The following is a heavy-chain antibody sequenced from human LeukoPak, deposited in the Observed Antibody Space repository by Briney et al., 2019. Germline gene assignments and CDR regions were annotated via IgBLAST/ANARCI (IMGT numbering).Heavy chain of an antibody. V-gene: IGHV1-46*01. CDR2: LKLYDGSK. CDR1: GYAFIRYH. Sequence: ASVKVSCKASGYAFIRYHIHWVRQAPGQGLEWMGVLKLYDGSKSHAQKFQGRVTMTSDTSTSTVYMELSSLRSEDTAVYYCARAHPRQFLEFPRFDYWGQGTLVTVSS. D-gene: IGHD3-3*01. J-gene: IGHJ4*02. CDR3: ARAHPRQFLEFPRFDY.